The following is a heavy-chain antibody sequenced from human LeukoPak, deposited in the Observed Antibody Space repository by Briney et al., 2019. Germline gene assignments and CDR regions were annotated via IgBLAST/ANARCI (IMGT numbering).Heavy chain of an antibody. Sequence: GGSLRLSRAASGFTFSSYAMSWVRQAPGKGLEWASAISGSGGSTYYADSVKGRFTISRDNSKNTLYLQMNSLRAEDTAVYYCAKNSGHLGYYYMDVWGKGTTVTVSS. CDR1: GFTFSSYA. V-gene: IGHV3-23*01. J-gene: IGHJ6*03. CDR3: AKNSGHLGYYYMDV. CDR2: ISGSGGST.